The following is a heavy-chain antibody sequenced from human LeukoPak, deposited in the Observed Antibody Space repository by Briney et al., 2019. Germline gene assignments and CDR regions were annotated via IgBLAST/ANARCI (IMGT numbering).Heavy chain of an antibody. CDR2: IYPSDTDT. CDR1: GYIFTHYW. Sequence: GESLKISCQGSGYIFTHYWIGWVRQMPGKGLEWVGIIYPSDTDTRYNPSLQGQVTISADKSISTAYLQWRNLKASDTAMYYCARQGGDYVGIDAFDIWGQGTMVTVSS. CDR3: ARQGGDYVGIDAFDI. V-gene: IGHV5-51*01. J-gene: IGHJ3*02. D-gene: IGHD4-17*01.